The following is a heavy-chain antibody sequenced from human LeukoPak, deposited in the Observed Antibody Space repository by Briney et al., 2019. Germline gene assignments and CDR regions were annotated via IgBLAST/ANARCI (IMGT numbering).Heavy chain of an antibody. Sequence: PGGSLRLSCAGSGFTFNNLALTWVRQAPGKGLEWVSTISAGGTSAYYADSVKGRFTTSRDNSKNTLYLQLSSLRVEDTAVYYCAKDYSSAWHPRGMDVWGQGTTVTVSS. J-gene: IGHJ6*02. CDR3: AKDYSSAWHPRGMDV. V-gene: IGHV3-23*01. CDR1: GFTFNNLA. D-gene: IGHD6-25*01. CDR2: ISAGGTSA.